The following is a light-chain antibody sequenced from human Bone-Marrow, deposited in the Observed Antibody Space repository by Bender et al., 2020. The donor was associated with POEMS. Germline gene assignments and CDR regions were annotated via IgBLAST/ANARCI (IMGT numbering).Light chain of an antibody. Sequence: QSVLTQPPSASGTPGQRVTISCSGSISNIGSNTVNWYQQLPGTAPKLVLYSSDQRPSGVHDRFSGSKSGTSASLAISGLQAEDEADYHCATWDDNLNGWVFGGGTKLTVL. CDR1: ISNIGSNT. V-gene: IGLV1-44*01. CDR3: ATWDDNLNGWV. J-gene: IGLJ3*02. CDR2: SSD.